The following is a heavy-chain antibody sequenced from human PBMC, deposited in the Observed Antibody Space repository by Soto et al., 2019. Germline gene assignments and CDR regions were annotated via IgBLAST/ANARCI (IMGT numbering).Heavy chain of an antibody. V-gene: IGHV3-13*01. CDR2: IGTAGDT. J-gene: IGHJ4*02. Sequence: EVQLVESGGGLVQPGGSLRPSCAASGFSFSSFDMHWVRQATGKGLECVSVIGTAGDTYYLGSVKGRFTISRENANNSLYLQMNSLRAEDTAVYYCARYSRLYGDYDYWGQGTLVTVSS. CDR1: GFSFSSFD. CDR3: ARYSRLYGDYDY. D-gene: IGHD6-13*01.